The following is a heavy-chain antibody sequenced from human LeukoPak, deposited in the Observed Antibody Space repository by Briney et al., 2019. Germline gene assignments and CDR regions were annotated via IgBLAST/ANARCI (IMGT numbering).Heavy chain of an antibody. V-gene: IGHV4-59*08. D-gene: IGHD3-10*01. CDR2: IYYSGST. J-gene: IGHJ4*02. Sequence: SETLSLTCTVFGGSISCYYWSWIRQPPGKGLEWIGYIYYSGSTNYNPSLKSRVTISVDTSKNQFSLKLSSVTAADTAVHYCARHVQGFGELLVFDYWGQGTLVTVSS. CDR1: GGSISCYY. CDR3: ARHVQGFGELLVFDY.